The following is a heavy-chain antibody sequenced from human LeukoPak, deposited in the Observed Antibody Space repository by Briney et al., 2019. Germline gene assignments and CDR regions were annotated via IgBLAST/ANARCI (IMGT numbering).Heavy chain of an antibody. CDR3: VRGGENFFDY. D-gene: IGHD3-10*01. CDR2: LWFDGSKE. V-gene: IGHV3-33*01. J-gene: IGHJ4*02. Sequence: GGSLLLSCTASGFNFGRFGMHWGRQAPGQGPEWVAVLWFDGSKEFYAESVKGRFNISRDNSKDTLYLHMSNLRAGDTAMYHCVRGGENFFDYWGQGTLVTVSS. CDR1: GFNFGRFG.